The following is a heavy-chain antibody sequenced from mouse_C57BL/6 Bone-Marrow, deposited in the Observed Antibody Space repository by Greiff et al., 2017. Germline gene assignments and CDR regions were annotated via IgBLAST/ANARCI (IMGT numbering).Heavy chain of an antibody. D-gene: IGHD2-4*01. V-gene: IGHV5-4*03. CDR3: ARVPPYDYEEGCYAMDY. Sequence: EVKLVESGGGLVKPGGSLKLSCAASGFTFSSYAMSWVRQTPEKRLEWVATISDGGSYTYYPDNVKGRFTISRDNAKNNLYLQMSHLKSEDTAMYYCARVPPYDYEEGCYAMDYWGQGTSVTVSS. CDR2: ISDGGSYT. J-gene: IGHJ4*01. CDR1: GFTFSSYA.